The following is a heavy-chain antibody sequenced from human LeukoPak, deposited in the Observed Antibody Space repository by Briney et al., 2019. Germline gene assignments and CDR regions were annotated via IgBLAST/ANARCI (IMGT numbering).Heavy chain of an antibody. V-gene: IGHV3-74*01. CDR1: GFSFSSYW. D-gene: IGHD3-10*01. CDR2: IKTDGSST. J-gene: IGHJ5*01. Sequence: GGSLRLSCAASGFSFSSYWMHWVRQAPGKGLVCVSRIKTDGSSTSYADSVKGRFTISRDNAKNTLYLQMSSLRAEDTAVYYCAREGYYGSAALYSWGHGTLVTVSS. CDR3: AREGYYGSAALYS.